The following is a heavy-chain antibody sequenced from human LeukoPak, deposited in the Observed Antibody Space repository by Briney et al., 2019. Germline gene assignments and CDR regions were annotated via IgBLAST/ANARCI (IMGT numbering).Heavy chain of an antibody. V-gene: IGHV3-21*01. CDR3: AREVPTDYYMDV. CDR1: GFTFCSYS. D-gene: IGHD4/OR15-4a*01. CDR2: ISSSSSYI. Sequence: GGSLRLSCAASGFTFCSYSMNWVRQAPGKGLEWVSSISSSSSYIYYADSVKGRFTISRDNAKNSLYLQMNSLRAEDTAVYYCAREVPTDYYMDVWGKGTTVTISS. J-gene: IGHJ6*03.